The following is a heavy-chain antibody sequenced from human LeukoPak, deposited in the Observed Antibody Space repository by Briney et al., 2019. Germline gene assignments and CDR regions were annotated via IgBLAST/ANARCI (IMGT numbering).Heavy chain of an antibody. CDR3: AIGNQLLRAIDY. J-gene: IGHJ4*02. V-gene: IGHV3-23*01. CDR2: ISGSGGST. D-gene: IGHD2-2*01. Sequence: GGSLRLSCAASGFTFSSYAMSWVRQAPGKGLEWVSAISGSGGSTYYADSVKGRFTISRDNSKNTLYLQMNSLRAEDTAVYYCAIGNQLLRAIDYWGQGTLVTVSS. CDR1: GFTFSSYA.